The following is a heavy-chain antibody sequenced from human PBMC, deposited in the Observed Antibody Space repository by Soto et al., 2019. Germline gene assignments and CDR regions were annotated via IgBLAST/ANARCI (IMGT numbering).Heavy chain of an antibody. Sequence: GGSLRLSCASSGFTVSSKYMSLVRQAPGKGLEWVSVIYSVGNTYYADSVKGRFTISRDNSKNTLYLQMNSLRAEDTAVYHCASAVSTYYYYGMAVWGQGTTVTVSS. CDR2: IYSVGNT. J-gene: IGHJ6*02. CDR1: GFTVSSKY. V-gene: IGHV3-66*01. CDR3: ASAVSTYYYYGMAV. D-gene: IGHD4-17*01.